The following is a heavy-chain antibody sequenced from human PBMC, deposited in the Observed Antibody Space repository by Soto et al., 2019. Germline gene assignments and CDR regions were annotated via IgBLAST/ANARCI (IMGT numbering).Heavy chain of an antibody. CDR3: TRLEEQWLPPFDY. D-gene: IGHD6-19*01. CDR1: GFTFSSYW. Sequence: EMQLVESGGGLVQPGGSLRLSCAASGFTFSSYWMHWVRQAPGKGLVWVGRIRSKANSYATAYAASVKGRFTISRDDSKNTAYLQMNSLKTEDTAVYYCTRLEEQWLPPFDYWGQGTLVTVSS. J-gene: IGHJ4*02. V-gene: IGHV3-73*02. CDR2: IRSKANSYAT.